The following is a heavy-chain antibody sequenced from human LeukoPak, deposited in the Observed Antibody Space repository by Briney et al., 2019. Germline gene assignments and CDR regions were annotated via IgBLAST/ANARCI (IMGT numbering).Heavy chain of an antibody. CDR3: ARDALVRGLYYFDY. CDR2: IYHSGST. CDR1: GYSISSGYY. J-gene: IGHJ4*02. V-gene: IGHV4-38-2*02. D-gene: IGHD3-10*01. Sequence: PSETLSLTCAVSGYSISSGYYWGWIRQPPGKGLAWIGSIYHSGSTYYNPSLKSRVTISVDTSKNQFSLKLSSVTAADTAVYYCARDALVRGLYYFDYWGQGTLVTVSS.